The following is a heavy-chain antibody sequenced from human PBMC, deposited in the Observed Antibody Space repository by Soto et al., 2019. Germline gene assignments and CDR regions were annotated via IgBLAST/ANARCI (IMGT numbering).Heavy chain of an antibody. J-gene: IGHJ5*02. CDR3: TKGRGALTVVSHWFDP. CDR1: GFTFEDHA. Sequence: EVQLVESGGGLVQPGKSLKLSCVAIGFTFEDHAMHWIRQVPGKGLEWVAGINWNSGITGYADSVKGRFTISRDNANNSLHLEMNSLKSEDTALYYCTKGRGALTVVSHWFDPWGQGTPVTVSS. CDR2: INWNSGIT. V-gene: IGHV3-9*01. D-gene: IGHD3-22*01.